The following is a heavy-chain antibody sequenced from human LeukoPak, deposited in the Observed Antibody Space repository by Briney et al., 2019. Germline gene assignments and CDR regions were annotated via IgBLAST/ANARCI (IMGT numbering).Heavy chain of an antibody. CDR1: GFTFSSFS. J-gene: IGHJ4*02. D-gene: IGHD3-10*01. V-gene: IGHV3-64*01. CDR3: ASSVWYGSGSLDY. CDR2: ISSNGDST. Sequence: GGSLRLSCAASGFTFSSFSFNWVRQAPGKGLEYVSAISSNGDSTFYANSVKGRFTISRDNSKNTLYLQMGSLRAEDMAVYYCASSVWYGSGSLDYWGQGTLVTVSS.